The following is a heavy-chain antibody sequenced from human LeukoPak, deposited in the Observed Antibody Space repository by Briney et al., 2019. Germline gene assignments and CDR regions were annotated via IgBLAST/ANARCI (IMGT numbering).Heavy chain of an antibody. CDR2: ISYDGSKK. D-gene: IGHD1-26*01. V-gene: IGHV3-30*18. CDR3: AKDRPVGATHSDFDY. Sequence: GGSLRLSCAGSGFTFSSYGMHWVRQAPGKGLEWVTVISYDGSKKYYADSVKGRFTISRDNSKNTLYLQMNSLRVEDTAVYYCAKDRPVGATHSDFDYWGQGTLVTVSS. J-gene: IGHJ4*02. CDR1: GFTFSSYG.